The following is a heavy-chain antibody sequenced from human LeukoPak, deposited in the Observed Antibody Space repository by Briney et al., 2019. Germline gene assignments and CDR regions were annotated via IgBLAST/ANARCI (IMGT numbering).Heavy chain of an antibody. J-gene: IGHJ6*02. CDR3: AREVHDFRSGYGMDV. D-gene: IGHD3-3*01. Sequence: GGSLRLSCAASGFTFSSYWMSWVRQAPGKGLEWVANIKQDGSEKYYVDSVKGRFTISRDNAKNSLYLQMNSLRAEDTAVYYCAREVHDFRSGYGMDVWGQGTTVTVSS. CDR2: IKQDGSEK. V-gene: IGHV3-7*01. CDR1: GFTFSSYW.